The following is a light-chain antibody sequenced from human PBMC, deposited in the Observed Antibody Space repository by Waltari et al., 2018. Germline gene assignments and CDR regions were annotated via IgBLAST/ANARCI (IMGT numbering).Light chain of an antibody. CDR1: YSNVGSDDL. J-gene: IGLJ2*01. CDR3: CSYASSSPRLI. V-gene: IGLV2-23*02. CDR2: AVL. Sequence: QSALTQPASVSGPLGYSISISCSGTYSNVGSDDLFSWYHQRPGEAPKLLIYAVLKRPSGISNRFSGSKSGNAASLTISALQPEDEGTYYCCSYASSSPRLIFGGGTELSVL.